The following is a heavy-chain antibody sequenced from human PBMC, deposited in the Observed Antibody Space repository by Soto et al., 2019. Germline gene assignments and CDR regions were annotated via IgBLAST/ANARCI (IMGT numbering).Heavy chain of an antibody. Sequence: QVQLQESGPGLVKPSQTLSLTCTVSGGSISSGDYYWSWIRQPPGKGLEWIGYIYYSGSTYYNPSLKSRVTISVDTSKNQFALKLGSVTAADTAVYYCAASSDYVWGSYRSIDYWGQGTLVTVSS. D-gene: IGHD3-16*02. V-gene: IGHV4-30-4*01. CDR3: AASSDYVWGSYRSIDY. CDR1: GGSISSGDYY. J-gene: IGHJ4*02. CDR2: IYYSGST.